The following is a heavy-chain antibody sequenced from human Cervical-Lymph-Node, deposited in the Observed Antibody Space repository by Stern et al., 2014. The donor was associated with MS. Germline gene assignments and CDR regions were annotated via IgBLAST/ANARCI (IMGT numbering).Heavy chain of an antibody. CDR3: VKRGITEVRGVRLGDY. Sequence: QVQLEESGGGVVQPGTSVTLTCKVSGFTFTSYGMHWVRQAPGHGLEWVSGISYDGSGTYYAESVKGRFTISRDNSKNTLYLEMRSLRPEDTAVYYCVKRGITEVRGVRLGDYWGPGTLVIVSS. D-gene: IGHD3-10*01. CDR2: ISYDGSGT. V-gene: IGHV3-30*18. J-gene: IGHJ4*02. CDR1: GFTFTSYG.